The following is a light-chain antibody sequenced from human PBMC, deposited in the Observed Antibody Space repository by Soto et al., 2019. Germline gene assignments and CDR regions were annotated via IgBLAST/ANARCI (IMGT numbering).Light chain of an antibody. J-gene: IGLJ1*01. CDR1: SSNIGAGFD. Sequence: QSVLTQPPSVSGAPGQRVTISCTGSSSNIGAGFDVHWYQQLPGTAPKLLIYDDSNRPSGVPDRFSVSKSGTSASLAITGLQAEDEADYYCQSYDSSLSGYVFGTGTKLTVL. V-gene: IGLV1-40*01. CDR3: QSYDSSLSGYV. CDR2: DDS.